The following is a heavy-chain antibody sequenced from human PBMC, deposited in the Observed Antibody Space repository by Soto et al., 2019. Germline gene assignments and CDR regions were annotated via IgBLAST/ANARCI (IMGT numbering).Heavy chain of an antibody. J-gene: IGHJ5*02. V-gene: IGHV3-30-3*01. D-gene: IGHD1-1*01. CDR2: IAYDGSNK. CDR1: GFSISRSA. CDR3: ARDLQAGDDNVNWFAP. Sequence: QVQLVESEGGVVQPGRSLRLSCAASGFSISRSAMHWVRQAPGKGLEWVAVIAYDGSNKWYADSAKGRFTISRDNSKNTLYLDMSSLRAEDTAIYFCARDLQAGDDNVNWFAPWGQGTLVTVSS.